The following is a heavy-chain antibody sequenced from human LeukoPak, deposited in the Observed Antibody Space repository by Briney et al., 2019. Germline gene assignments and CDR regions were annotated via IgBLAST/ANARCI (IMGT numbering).Heavy chain of an antibody. CDR2: IYYSGST. D-gene: IGHD3-10*01. CDR3: ARGGSPPHYYYCYMDV. J-gene: IGHJ6*03. V-gene: IGHV4-59*01. CDR1: GGSISSYY. Sequence: SETLSLTCTVSGGSISSYYWSWIRQPPGKGLEWIGSIYYSGSTNYNPSLKSRVTISVDTSKNQFSLKLSSVTAADTAVYYCARGGSPPHYYYCYMDVWGKGTTVTVSS.